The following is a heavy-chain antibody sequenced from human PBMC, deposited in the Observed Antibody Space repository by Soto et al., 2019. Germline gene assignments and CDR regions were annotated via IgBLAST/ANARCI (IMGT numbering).Heavy chain of an antibody. D-gene: IGHD1-26*01. V-gene: IGHV4-34*01. Sequence: SETLSLTCAVYGGSFSGYYWSWIRQPPGKGLEWIGEINHSGSTNYNPSLKSRVTISVDTSKNQFSLKLSSVTAADTAVYYCAFYISGSYYNYWGQGTLVTVSS. CDR2: INHSGST. CDR3: AFYISGSYYNY. CDR1: GGSFSGYY. J-gene: IGHJ4*02.